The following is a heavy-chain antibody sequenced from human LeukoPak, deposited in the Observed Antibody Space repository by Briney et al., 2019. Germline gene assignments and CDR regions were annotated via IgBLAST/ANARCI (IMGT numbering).Heavy chain of an antibody. V-gene: IGHV3-11*04. CDR1: GFTFSDYF. Sequence: GGSLRLSCVTSGFTFSDYFMNWIRQAPGKGPEWLSFINSDGNNIYYRDSVKGRFTISRDNAKKTLYLEMNNLRVDDTAIYYCATSRVFDFWGQGTLVAVPS. J-gene: IGHJ4*02. CDR2: INSDGNNI. CDR3: ATSRVFDF.